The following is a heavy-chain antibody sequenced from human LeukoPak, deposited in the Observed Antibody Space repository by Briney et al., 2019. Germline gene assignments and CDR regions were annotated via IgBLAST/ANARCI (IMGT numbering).Heavy chain of an antibody. J-gene: IGHJ4*02. CDR2: IYHSGST. CDR3: ARRITIFGVAPVRDY. CDR1: GGSISSGGYS. D-gene: IGHD3-3*01. V-gene: IGHV4-30-2*01. Sequence: SETLSLTCAVSGGSISSGGYSWSWIRQPPGKGLEWIGYIYHSGSTYYNPSLKSRVTISVDTSKNQFSLKLSSVTAADTAVYYCARRITIFGVAPVRDYWGQGTLVTVSS.